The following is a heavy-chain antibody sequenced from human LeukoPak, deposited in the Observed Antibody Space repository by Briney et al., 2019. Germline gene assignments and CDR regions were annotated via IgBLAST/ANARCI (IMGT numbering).Heavy chain of an antibody. Sequence: GGSLRLSCAASGFTFSSYGMHWVRQAPGKGLEYVSAISSNGGSTYYANSVKGRFTISRDNSKSTLYLQMGSLRAEDMAVYYCARGQLGDMVATPYYWGQGTLVTVSS. CDR1: GFTFSSYG. CDR3: ARGQLGDMVATPYY. D-gene: IGHD5-12*01. J-gene: IGHJ4*02. CDR2: ISSNGGST. V-gene: IGHV3-64*01.